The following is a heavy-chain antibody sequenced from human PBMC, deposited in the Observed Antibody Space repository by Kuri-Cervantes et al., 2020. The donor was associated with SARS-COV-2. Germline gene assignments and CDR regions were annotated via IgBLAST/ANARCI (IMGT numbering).Heavy chain of an antibody. Sequence: GGSLRLSCAASGFTFSSYSMNWVRQAPGKGLEWVSSISSSSSYIYYADSVKGRFTISRDNAKNSLYLQMNSLRAEDTAVYYCARAPPKNRGAGAFDIWGQGTMVTVSS. J-gene: IGHJ3*02. D-gene: IGHD1-14*01. CDR1: GFTFSSYS. CDR3: ARAPPKNRGAGAFDI. V-gene: IGHV3-21*04. CDR2: ISSSSSYI.